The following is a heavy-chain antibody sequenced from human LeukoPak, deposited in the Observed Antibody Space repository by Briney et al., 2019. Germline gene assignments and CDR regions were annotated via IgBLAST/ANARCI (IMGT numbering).Heavy chain of an antibody. J-gene: IGHJ4*02. CDR3: ARDKAHLAAAGFIDY. D-gene: IGHD6-13*01. V-gene: IGHV3-7*01. CDR1: GFTFSSYW. CDR2: IKPVGSEK. Sequence: GGSLRLSCAASGFTFSSYWMSWVRQAPGKGLEWVANIKPVGSEKYYVDSVKGRFTISRDNAKNSLYLQMNSLRAEDTAVYYCARDKAHLAAAGFIDYWGQGTLVTVSS.